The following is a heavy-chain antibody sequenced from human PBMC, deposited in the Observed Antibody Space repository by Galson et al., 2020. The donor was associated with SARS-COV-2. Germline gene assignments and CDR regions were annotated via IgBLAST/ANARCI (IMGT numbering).Heavy chain of an antibody. V-gene: IGHV5-51*01. CDR3: ARLPRDWYFQDFEC. D-gene: IGHD6-13*01. J-gene: IGHJ4*02. Sequence: HGESLKISCQGSGYSFSSAWIAWVRQMPGKGLEWMGIIFPGDSDIRDSPAFQGQVTIPADRSISTAYLEWSSLQVPDTAMYYCARLPRDWYFQDFECWGQGTLVTVSS. CDR1: GYSFSSAW. CDR2: IFPGDSDI.